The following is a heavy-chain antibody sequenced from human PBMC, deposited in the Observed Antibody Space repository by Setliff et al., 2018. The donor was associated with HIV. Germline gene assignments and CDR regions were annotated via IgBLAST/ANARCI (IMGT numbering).Heavy chain of an antibody. Sequence: GESLKISCKGSGYTFTSYWISWVRQMPGKGLEWMGRIDPSDSYINYSPSFQGHVTISADKSISTAYLQWSSLKASDTAMYYCARQGVGIAVAGNRYFDLWGRGTLVTVSS. CDR1: GYTFTSYW. J-gene: IGHJ2*01. CDR3: ARQGVGIAVAGNRYFDL. D-gene: IGHD6-19*01. V-gene: IGHV5-10-1*01. CDR2: IDPSDSYI.